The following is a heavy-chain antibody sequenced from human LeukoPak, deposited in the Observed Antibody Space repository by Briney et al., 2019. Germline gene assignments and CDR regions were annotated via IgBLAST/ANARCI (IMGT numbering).Heavy chain of an antibody. Sequence: GGSLRLSCAASGFTFSDFWMNWVRQAPGKGLEWVASIKQDGSEQYYVDSVKGRFSISRDNAKNSLHLQMNSLRAEDTAVYYCARDHTVDGLVFDYWGQGILVTVSS. V-gene: IGHV3-7*01. CDR2: IKQDGSEQ. CDR3: ARDHTVDGLVFDY. J-gene: IGHJ4*02. CDR1: GFTFSDFW. D-gene: IGHD6-19*01.